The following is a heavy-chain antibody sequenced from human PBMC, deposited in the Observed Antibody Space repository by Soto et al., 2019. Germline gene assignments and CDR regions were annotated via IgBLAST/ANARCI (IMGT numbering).Heavy chain of an antibody. V-gene: IGHV4-39*01. CDR3: ARHQGVDIVATIRGRNNWFAP. Sequence: QLQLQESGPGLVKPSETLSLTCTVSGGSISSSSYYWGWIRQPPGKGLEWIGSIYYSGSTYYNPSLKRRATISVDTSKNQFSLKLSSVTAADTAVYYCARHQGVDIVATIRGRNNWFAPWGQGTLVTVSS. CDR1: GGSISSSSYY. D-gene: IGHD5-12*01. CDR2: IYYSGST. J-gene: IGHJ5*02.